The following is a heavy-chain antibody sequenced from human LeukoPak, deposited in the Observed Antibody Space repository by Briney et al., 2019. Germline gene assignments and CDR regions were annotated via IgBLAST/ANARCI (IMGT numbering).Heavy chain of an antibody. J-gene: IGHJ4*02. CDR2: ISAYNGDT. Sequence: ASVKVSCKASGYTFTNYGISWVRHAPGQGLHWMGWISAYNGDTNYPQKLQGRVTMTTDTSTSTDYMELRSLRSDDTAVYYCARVYSNSHEPDYWGQGTLVTVSS. CDR1: GYTFTNYG. CDR3: ARVYSNSHEPDY. D-gene: IGHD6-13*01. V-gene: IGHV1-18*01.